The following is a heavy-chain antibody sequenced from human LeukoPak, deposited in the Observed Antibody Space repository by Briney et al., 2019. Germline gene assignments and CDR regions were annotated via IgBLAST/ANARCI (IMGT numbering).Heavy chain of an antibody. CDR3: TRDGPIWFGELEQNYYYMDV. Sequence: GGSLRLSCAASGFTFGDYAMSWFRQAPGKGLEWVGFIRSKAYGGTTEYAASVKGRFTISRDDSKSIAYLQMNSLKTEDTAVYYCTRDGPIWFGELEQNYYYMDVWGKGTTVTVSS. CDR1: GFTFGDYA. V-gene: IGHV3-49*03. J-gene: IGHJ6*03. D-gene: IGHD3-10*01. CDR2: IRSKAYGGTT.